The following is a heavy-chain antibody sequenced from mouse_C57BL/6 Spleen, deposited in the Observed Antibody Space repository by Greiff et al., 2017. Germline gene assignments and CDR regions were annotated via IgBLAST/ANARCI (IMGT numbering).Heavy chain of an antibody. J-gene: IGHJ3*01. Sequence: QVQLQQSGPELVKPGASVKISCKASGYSFTSYYIHWVKQRPGQGLEWIGWIYPGSGNTKYNEKFKGKATLTADTSSSTAYMQRSSLTSEDSAVYYCARSGDGYYVAYWGQGTLVTVSA. D-gene: IGHD2-3*01. CDR1: GYSFTSYY. CDR2: IYPGSGNT. V-gene: IGHV1-66*01. CDR3: ARSGDGYYVAY.